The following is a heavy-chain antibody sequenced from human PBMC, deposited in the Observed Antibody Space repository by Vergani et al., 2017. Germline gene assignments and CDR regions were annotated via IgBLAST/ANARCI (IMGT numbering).Heavy chain of an antibody. V-gene: IGHV1-46*01. CDR3: ARALYGSASSIYGMDV. CDR1: GYTFSNYY. Sequence: QVQVVQSGAEVKKSGASVKVSCKTSGYTFSNYYMHWVRQAPGQGLEWMGIINPSGGHTNYAQKFQGRVTFTADESTSTAYMELSSLRSEDPAVYYCARALYGSASSIYGMDVWGQGTTVTVSS. CDR2: INPSGGHT. J-gene: IGHJ6*02. D-gene: IGHD3-10*01.